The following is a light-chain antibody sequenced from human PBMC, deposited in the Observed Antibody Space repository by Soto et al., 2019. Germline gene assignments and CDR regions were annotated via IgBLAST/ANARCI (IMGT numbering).Light chain of an antibody. CDR2: DAS. Sequence: DIQMTQSPSTLSASVGDRVTITCRASQSISTWLAWYQHKSGRAPRLLISDASSLQTGVPSRFSGSGSGTEFTLTISSLQPDDFATYYCQQYQGYSGTFGQGTKVDIK. J-gene: IGKJ1*01. CDR1: QSISTW. V-gene: IGKV1-5*01. CDR3: QQYQGYSGT.